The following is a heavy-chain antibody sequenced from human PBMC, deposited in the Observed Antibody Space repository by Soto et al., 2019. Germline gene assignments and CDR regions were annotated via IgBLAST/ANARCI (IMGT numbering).Heavy chain of an antibody. V-gene: IGHV3-23*01. D-gene: IGHD3-3*01. CDR1: GFTFSSYA. CDR3: AKDLGTDDFWSAYYTYYYMDV. CDR2: ISGSGDNT. J-gene: IGHJ6*03. Sequence: VQLLASGGGLVQPGGSLRLSCAASGFTFSSYALNWVLQAPGKGLEWVSVISGSGDNTYYADSVKGRFTISRDNSKNTLYLQMNSLRAEDTAVYYCAKDLGTDDFWSAYYTYYYMDVWGKGTTVTVSS.